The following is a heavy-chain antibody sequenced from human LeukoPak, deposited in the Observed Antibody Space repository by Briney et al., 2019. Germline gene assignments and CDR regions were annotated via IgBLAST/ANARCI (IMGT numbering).Heavy chain of an antibody. Sequence: SDTLSLPHTVYRHSCRDFYCIWIRDPPGKGLEWSGEIHTSRTFYYSSSLRSRATISIDTSKTQFSLRPTSVTAEDTAFYYCARGEDRSKAGDHWGQGTLVTVSS. CDR3: ARGEDRSKAGDH. CDR2: IHTSRTF. V-gene: IGHV4-34*01. CDR1: RHSCRDFY. J-gene: IGHJ4*02.